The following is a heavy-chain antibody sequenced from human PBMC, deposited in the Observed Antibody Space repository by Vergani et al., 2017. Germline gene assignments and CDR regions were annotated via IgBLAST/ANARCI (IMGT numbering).Heavy chain of an antibody. J-gene: IGHJ2*01. CDR2: IYNSGNG. Sequence: QMQLQESGPGLVKASETLSLTCTVSGDSIISRSYYWGWIRQPPGKGLEWIGRIYNSGNGDSSSSLKSRVTISADKSKNQFSLRLTSVTAADTAVYYCASGKYYSDSTSHFRGRYFDVWGRGTLVTVPS. D-gene: IGHD3-16*01. CDR3: ASGKYYSDSTSHFRGRYFDV. V-gene: IGHV4-39*01. CDR1: GDSIISRSYY.